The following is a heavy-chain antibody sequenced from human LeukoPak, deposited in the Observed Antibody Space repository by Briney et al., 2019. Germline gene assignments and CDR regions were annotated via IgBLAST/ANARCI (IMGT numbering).Heavy chain of an antibody. CDR3: AKGTMWQLVGNY. V-gene: IGHV3-23*01. CDR1: GFTFSSYA. CDR2: ISGSGGST. D-gene: IGHD6-6*01. Sequence: GGSLRLSCAASGFTFSSYAMSWVRQAPGKGLEWVSAISGSGGSTYYADSVKGRLTISRDNSKNTLYLQMNSLRAEDTAVYYCAKGTMWQLVGNYWGQGTLVTVSS. J-gene: IGHJ4*02.